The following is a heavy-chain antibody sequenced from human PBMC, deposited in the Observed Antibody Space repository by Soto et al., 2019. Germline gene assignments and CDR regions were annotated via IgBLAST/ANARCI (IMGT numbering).Heavy chain of an antibody. Sequence: GGSLRLSCAASGFTFSSYSMNWVRQAPGKGLEWVSYISSSSSTIYYADSVKGRFTISRDNAKNSLYLQMNSLRDEDTAVYYCAREAFSPGSTIFGVVISRAWFDPWGQGTLVTVSS. D-gene: IGHD3-3*01. CDR1: GFTFSSYS. J-gene: IGHJ5*02. CDR3: AREAFSPGSTIFGVVISRAWFDP. CDR2: ISSSSSTI. V-gene: IGHV3-48*02.